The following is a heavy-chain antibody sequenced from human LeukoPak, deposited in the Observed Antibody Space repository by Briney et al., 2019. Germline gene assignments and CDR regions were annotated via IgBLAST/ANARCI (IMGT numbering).Heavy chain of an antibody. V-gene: IGHV1-2*02. CDR2: INPNSGGT. D-gene: IGHD3-22*01. CDR1: GGTFSSYA. Sequence: ASVKVSCKASGGTFSSYAISWVRQAPGQGLEWMGWINPNSGGTNYAQKFQGRVTMTRDTSISTAYMELSRLRSDDAAMYYCARYTSGYYGYFDYWGQGTLVTVSS. J-gene: IGHJ4*02. CDR3: ARYTSGYYGYFDY.